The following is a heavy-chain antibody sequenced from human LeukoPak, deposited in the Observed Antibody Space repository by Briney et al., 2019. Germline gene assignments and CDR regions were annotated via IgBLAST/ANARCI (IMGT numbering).Heavy chain of an antibody. CDR1: GYTFTGYY. Sequence: GASVKVSCKASGYTFTGYYMHWVRQAPGQGLEWMGWINPNSGDTNYAQKFQGRVTMTRDTSISTVYIELRRLRYDDTAAYYCARGPLEYCSGGTCYSGRNWFDPWGQGTLVTVSS. J-gene: IGHJ5*02. V-gene: IGHV1-2*02. D-gene: IGHD2-15*01. CDR3: ARGPLEYCSGGTCYSGRNWFDP. CDR2: INPNSGDT.